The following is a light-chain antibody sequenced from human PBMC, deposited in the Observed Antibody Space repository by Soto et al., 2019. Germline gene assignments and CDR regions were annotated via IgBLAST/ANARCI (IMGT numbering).Light chain of an antibody. Sequence: QSALTQPASVSGAPGQSITISCTGTSRDVGGYNYVSWYQQHPGKAPKLIIYDVSNRPSGVSNRFSGSKSGNTASLTITGLQAEDEADYYCLSYTSSRSVAFGTGTKVTVL. J-gene: IGLJ1*01. CDR2: DVS. CDR1: SRDVGGYNY. V-gene: IGLV2-14*01. CDR3: LSYTSSRSVA.